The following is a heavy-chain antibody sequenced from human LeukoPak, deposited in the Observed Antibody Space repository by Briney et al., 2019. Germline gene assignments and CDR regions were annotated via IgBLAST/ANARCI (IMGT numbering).Heavy chain of an antibody. Sequence: GGSLRLSCAASGFTFSSYAMSWIRQAPGKGLEWVSAISGSGGSTYYADSVKGRFTISRDNSKNTLYLQMNSLRAEDTAVYYCAKDRYYGRTASDYWGQGTLVTVSS. D-gene: IGHD3-10*01. CDR2: ISGSGGST. J-gene: IGHJ4*02. CDR1: GFTFSSYA. V-gene: IGHV3-23*01. CDR3: AKDRYYGRTASDY.